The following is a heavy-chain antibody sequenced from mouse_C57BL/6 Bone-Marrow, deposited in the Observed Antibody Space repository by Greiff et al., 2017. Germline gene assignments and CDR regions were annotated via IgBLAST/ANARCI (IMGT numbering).Heavy chain of an antibody. CDR3: ATFITTVGGY. Sequence: QVQLQQPGAELVKPGASVKVSCKASGYTFTSYWMHWVKQRPGQGLEWIGRIHPSDSDTNYNQKFKGKAPLTVDKSSSTAYMQLSSLTSEYSAVYYCATFITTVGGYWGQGTTLTVSS. V-gene: IGHV1-74*01. CDR2: IHPSDSDT. D-gene: IGHD1-2*01. J-gene: IGHJ2*01. CDR1: GYTFTSYW.